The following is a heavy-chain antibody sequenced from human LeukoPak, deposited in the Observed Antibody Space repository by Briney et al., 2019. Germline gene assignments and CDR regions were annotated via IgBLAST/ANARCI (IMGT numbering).Heavy chain of an antibody. J-gene: IGHJ4*02. V-gene: IGHV1-69*13. CDR2: IIPIFGTA. Sequence: PGASVKVSCKASGGTFSSYAISWVRQAPGQGLEWMGGIIPIFGTANYAQKFQGRVTITADESTSTAYMELSSLRSEDTAVYYCAGGPPDYGGNGHFDYWGQGTLVTVSS. D-gene: IGHD4-23*01. CDR1: GGTFSSYA. CDR3: AGGPPDYGGNGHFDY.